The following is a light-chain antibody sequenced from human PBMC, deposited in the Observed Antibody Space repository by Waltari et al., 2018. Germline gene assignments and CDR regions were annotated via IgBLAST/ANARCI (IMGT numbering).Light chain of an antibody. CDR1: QTITNY. V-gene: IGKV1-39*01. Sequence: DIQMTQSPSSVSASVGDRVTITCRASQTITNYLNWYQQKPGKAPKFLIHAASSLQSGVPSRFSGSGSGTDFTLTISSLQPEDFATYYCQQSYSVPITFGQGTRLEIK. CDR3: QQSYSVPIT. J-gene: IGKJ5*01. CDR2: AAS.